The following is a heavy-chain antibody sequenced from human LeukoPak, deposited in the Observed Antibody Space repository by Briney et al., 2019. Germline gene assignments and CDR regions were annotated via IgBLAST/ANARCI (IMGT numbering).Heavy chain of an antibody. CDR1: GFTFSSSE. V-gene: IGHV3-43*02. CDR2: ISGDGGTT. Sequence: PGGSLRLSCAASGFTFSSSEMSWVRQAPGKGLEWVSLISGDGGTTYYADSVKGRFAISRDNSKNSLYLQMNSLRADDTALYYCAKVPYHSDSSDYFDYWGQGTLVTVSS. CDR3: AKVPYHSDSSDYFDY. D-gene: IGHD3-22*01. J-gene: IGHJ4*02.